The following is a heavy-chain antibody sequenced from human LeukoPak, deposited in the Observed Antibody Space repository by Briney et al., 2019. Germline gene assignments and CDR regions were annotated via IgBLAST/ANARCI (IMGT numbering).Heavy chain of an antibody. Sequence: SVRVFCRASGGTFSSYAISGVRQAPGQGLECMGGVIPIFGTANYAQKFQGRVTITADESTRTAYMELSSLRSADTAVHYRAIDRSKEYQMPPLPNWLDPWGKGNLVTVSS. J-gene: IGHJ5*02. CDR2: VIPIFGTA. CDR3: AIDRSKEYQMPPLPNWLDP. CDR1: GGTFSSYA. D-gene: IGHD2-2*01. V-gene: IGHV1-69*13.